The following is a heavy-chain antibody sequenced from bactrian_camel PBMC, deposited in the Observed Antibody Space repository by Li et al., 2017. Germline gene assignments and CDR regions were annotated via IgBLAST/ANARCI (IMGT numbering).Heavy chain of an antibody. V-gene: IGHV3S40*01. CDR2: ISTGGGVT. J-gene: IGHJ6*01. D-gene: IGHD3*01. CDR3: AADGGAPRIVRL. CDR1: GYTYTYQ. Sequence: DVQLVESGGGSVQAGGSLRLSCAVHGYTYTYQMGWFRQAPGKAREGVAAISTGGGVTAYADSVKGRFTISRDNVKNTLYLQMNSLKPEDTAMYYCAADGGAPRIVRLLGPGDPGHRL.